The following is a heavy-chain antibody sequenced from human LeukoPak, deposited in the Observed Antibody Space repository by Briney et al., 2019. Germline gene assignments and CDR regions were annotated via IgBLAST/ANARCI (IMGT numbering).Heavy chain of an antibody. CDR2: INAYNGNT. V-gene: IGHV1-18*01. J-gene: IGHJ4*02. CDR3: ARAEYSSGLLIDY. CDR1: GYTFTTYG. Sequence: APVKVSCTASGYTFTTYGISWVRQAPGHGLECMGWINAYNGNTKYTQKQQGRVTMTTATPTRTAYMELRSLRSDDTAVYYCARAEYSSGLLIDYWGQGTLVTVSS. D-gene: IGHD6-19*01.